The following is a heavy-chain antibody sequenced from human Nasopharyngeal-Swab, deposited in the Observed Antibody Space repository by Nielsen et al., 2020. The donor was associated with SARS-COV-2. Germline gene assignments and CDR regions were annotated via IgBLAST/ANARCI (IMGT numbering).Heavy chain of an antibody. J-gene: IGHJ4*02. V-gene: IGHV4-59*08. Sequence: SETLSLTCTASGGSISSYYWSWIRQPPGKGLEWIGYIYYSGSTNYNPSLKSRVTISVDTSKNQFSLKLSSVTAADTAVYYCAILFSYGYPPNFDYWGQGTLVTASS. D-gene: IGHD5-18*01. CDR3: AILFSYGYPPNFDY. CDR1: GGSISSYY. CDR2: IYYSGST.